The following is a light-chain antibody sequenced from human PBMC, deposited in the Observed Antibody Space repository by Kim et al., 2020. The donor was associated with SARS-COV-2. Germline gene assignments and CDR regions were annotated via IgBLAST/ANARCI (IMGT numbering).Light chain of an antibody. CDR2: YDS. CDR3: QVWDSSSDHRV. Sequence: GKTARITCGGNNIGSKSVHWYQQKPGQAPVLVIYYDSDRPSGSPERFSGSNSGNTATLTISRVEAGDEADYYCQVWDSSSDHRVFGGGTQLTVL. V-gene: IGLV3-21*04. J-gene: IGLJ3*02. CDR1: NIGSKS.